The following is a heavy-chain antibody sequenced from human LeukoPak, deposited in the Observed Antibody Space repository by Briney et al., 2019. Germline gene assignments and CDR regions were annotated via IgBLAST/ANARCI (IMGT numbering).Heavy chain of an antibody. Sequence: PSETLSLTCTVSGGSISSSSYYWGWIRQPPGKGLEWIGSIYYSGSTYYNPSLKSRVTISVDTSKNQVSLKLSSVTAADTAVYYCARGRDMAGARTFDYWGPGTLVTVSS. J-gene: IGHJ4*02. V-gene: IGHV4-39*07. CDR1: GGSISSSSYY. CDR3: ARGRDMAGARTFDY. CDR2: IYYSGST. D-gene: IGHD1-26*01.